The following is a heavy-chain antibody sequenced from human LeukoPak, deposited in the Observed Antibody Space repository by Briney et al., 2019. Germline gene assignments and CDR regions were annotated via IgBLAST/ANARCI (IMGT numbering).Heavy chain of an antibody. CDR3: ARDPINDFWSGYYTGGSFDY. V-gene: IGHV1-24*01. CDR2: FDPEDGET. D-gene: IGHD3-3*01. J-gene: IGHJ4*02. Sequence: ASVKVSCKVSGYTLTELSMHWVRQAPGKGLEWMGGFDPEDGETIYAQKFQGRVTMTEDTSTDTAYMELRSLRSDDTAVYYCARDPINDFWSGYYTGGSFDYWGQGTLVTVSS. CDR1: GYTLTELS.